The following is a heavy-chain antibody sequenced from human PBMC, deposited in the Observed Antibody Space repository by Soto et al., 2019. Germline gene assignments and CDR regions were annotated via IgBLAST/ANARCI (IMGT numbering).Heavy chain of an antibody. Sequence: GGSLRLSCAASGFTFSSYAMSWVRQAPGKGLEWVSVISGSVDSTYYADSVKGRFTISRDNSKNTLYLQMNSLRAEDTAVYYCAKRAWGYFYFDYWGQGTLVTVSS. CDR3: AKRAWGYFYFDY. D-gene: IGHD1-26*01. J-gene: IGHJ4*02. V-gene: IGHV3-23*01. CDR2: ISGSVDST. CDR1: GFTFSSYA.